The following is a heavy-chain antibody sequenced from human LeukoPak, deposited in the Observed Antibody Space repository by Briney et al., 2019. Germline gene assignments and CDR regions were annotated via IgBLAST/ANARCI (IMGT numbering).Heavy chain of an antibody. D-gene: IGHD5-12*01. V-gene: IGHV4-59*08. CDR2: IYYSGNT. J-gene: IGHJ4*02. Sequence: PSETLSLTCTVSGGSISNHYWTWIRQPPGKGLEWIGYIYYSGNTNYNPSLKSRVTISVDTSKNQFSLKLSSVTAADTAVYYCASLGYSGYDWEFDYWGQGTLVTVSS. CDR1: GGSISNHY. CDR3: ASLGYSGYDWEFDY.